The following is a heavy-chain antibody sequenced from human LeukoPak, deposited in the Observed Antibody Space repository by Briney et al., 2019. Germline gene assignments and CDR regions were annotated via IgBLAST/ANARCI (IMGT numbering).Heavy chain of an antibody. CDR1: GFTFSSFA. D-gene: IGHD2-15*01. CDR3: AKSPPRCSGGSCYGY. CDR2: ISGSGGRT. J-gene: IGHJ4*02. Sequence: GGSVRLSCAASGFTFSSFALSWVRQAPGKGLEWISGISGSGGRTDYADSVKGRFTISRDNSKNTLYLQMSSLRADDTALYYCAKSPPRCSGGSCYGYWGQGTLVTVSS. V-gene: IGHV3-23*01.